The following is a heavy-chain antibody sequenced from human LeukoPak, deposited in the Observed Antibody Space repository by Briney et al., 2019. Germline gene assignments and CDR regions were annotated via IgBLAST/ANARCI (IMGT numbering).Heavy chain of an antibody. Sequence: ASVKVSCKASGYTFTSYGISWVRQAPGQGLEWMGWISAYNGNTNYAQKLQGRVTMTTDTSTSTAYMELRSLRSDDTAAYYCARAPGDIVVVPAAILDYWGQGTLVTVSS. CDR2: ISAYNGNT. J-gene: IGHJ4*02. CDR1: GYTFTSYG. V-gene: IGHV1-18*01. D-gene: IGHD2-2*01. CDR3: ARAPGDIVVVPAAILDY.